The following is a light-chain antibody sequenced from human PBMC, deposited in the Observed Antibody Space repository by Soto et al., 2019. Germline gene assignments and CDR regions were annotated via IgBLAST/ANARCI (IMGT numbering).Light chain of an antibody. Sequence: DIVMTQSPATLSVSPGESATLSCRASRSVSTNLAWYQQKPGQPPRLVIYNSLSRAAGVPARFSGSGSGTELTLTIRSLQSEDVAVYYCQHYNNWPQPTVGQGTKV. J-gene: IGKJ1*01. V-gene: IGKV3-15*01. CDR2: NSL. CDR1: RSVSTN. CDR3: QHYNNWPQPT.